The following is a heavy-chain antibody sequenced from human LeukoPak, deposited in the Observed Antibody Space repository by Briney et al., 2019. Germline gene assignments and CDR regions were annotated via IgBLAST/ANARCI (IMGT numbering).Heavy chain of an antibody. CDR2: ISGSGGST. V-gene: IGHV3-23*01. Sequence: PGGSLRLSWAASGFTFSNYAMNWVRQAPGRGLEWVSAISGSGGSTYYADSVKGRFTISRDNSKNTLYLQMNSLRAEDTAVYYCAKYLAGSGSYYFDYWGQGTLVTVSS. J-gene: IGHJ4*02. CDR3: AKYLAGSGSYYFDY. D-gene: IGHD1-26*01. CDR1: GFTFSNYA.